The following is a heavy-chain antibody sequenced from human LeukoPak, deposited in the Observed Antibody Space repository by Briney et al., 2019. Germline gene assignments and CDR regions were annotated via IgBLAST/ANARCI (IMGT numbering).Heavy chain of an antibody. CDR1: GYSISSGYY. J-gene: IGHJ4*02. D-gene: IGHD3-10*01. CDR2: IYHSGST. CDR3: ARRSYYYGSGTDY. Sequence: SETLSLTCAVSGYSISSGYYWGWIRQPPGKGLEWIGSIYHSGSTYYNLSLKSRVTISVDTSKNQFSLKLSSVTAADTAVYYCARRSYYYGSGTDYWGQGTLVTVSS. V-gene: IGHV4-38-2*01.